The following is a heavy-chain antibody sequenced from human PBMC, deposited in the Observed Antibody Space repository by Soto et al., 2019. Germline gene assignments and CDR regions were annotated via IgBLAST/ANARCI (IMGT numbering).Heavy chain of an antibody. V-gene: IGHV4-31*03. J-gene: IGHJ4*02. CDR3: ARASGSSYSYFDY. CDR2: IYYSGST. CDR1: GDSISSGGYY. D-gene: IGHD3-10*01. Sequence: PSETLSLTCTVSGDSISSGGYYWNWIRQHPGKGLEWIGNIYYSGSTYYNPSLKSRVTISVDTSKNQFSLKLTSVTAADTAVYYCARASGSSYSYFDYWGQGTLVTVSS.